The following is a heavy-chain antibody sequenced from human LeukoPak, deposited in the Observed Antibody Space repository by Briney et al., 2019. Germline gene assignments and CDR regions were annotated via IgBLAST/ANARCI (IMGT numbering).Heavy chain of an antibody. CDR3: TKASDSAWRDDFDY. CDR2: ISGNSYST. CDR1: GFTFNSYA. J-gene: IGHJ4*02. D-gene: IGHD6-19*01. Sequence: GGSLRLSCAASGFTFNSYAMSWVRQAPGKGLEWVSAISGNSYSTYYADSVKGRFTISRDNSKNTLSLQMNSLRAEDTAFYYCTKASDSAWRDDFDYWGQGTLVTVSS. V-gene: IGHV3-23*01.